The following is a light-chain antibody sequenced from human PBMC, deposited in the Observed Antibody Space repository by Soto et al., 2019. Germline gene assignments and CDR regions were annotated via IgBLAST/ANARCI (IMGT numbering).Light chain of an antibody. V-gene: IGKV3-11*01. J-gene: IGKJ5*01. Sequence: EIVLTQSPATLSLSAGERATRSCRASQSVSSYLAWYQQKPGQAPRLLIYDASSRATGIPTRFSGSGSGTDFTLNSSSLEPEDFAVYDCQQRSNWPITFGQGTRLDIK. CDR3: QQRSNWPIT. CDR2: DAS. CDR1: QSVSSY.